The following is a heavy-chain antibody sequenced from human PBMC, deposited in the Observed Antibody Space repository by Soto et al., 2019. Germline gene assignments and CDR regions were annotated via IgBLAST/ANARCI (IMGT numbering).Heavy chain of an antibody. J-gene: IGHJ4*02. D-gene: IGHD3-10*01. V-gene: IGHV3-30*04. CDR3: AGRSGSSDY. CDR1: GFTFSNYT. Sequence: GGSLRLSCAASGFTFSNYTMHWVRQAPGKGLEWVALISYDEIDKYYADAVKGRFTISRDNSKNTLYLQMDSLRAEDTAVYYCAGRSGSSDYWGQGTLVTVAS. CDR2: ISYDEIDK.